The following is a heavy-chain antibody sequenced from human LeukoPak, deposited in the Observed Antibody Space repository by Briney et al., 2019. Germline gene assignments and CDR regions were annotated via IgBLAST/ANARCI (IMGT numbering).Heavy chain of an antibody. CDR3: ARDLYSAGWFPDF. D-gene: IGHD6-19*01. CDR2: ISDDGSNK. J-gene: IGHJ4*02. CDR1: GFTLSHYA. Sequence: GGSLRLSCTASGFTLSHYAMHWIRQAPGKGLEWVAVISDDGSNKYYADSVRGRFNISRDNSKNTLYVQMNSLRVEDTAVYYCARDLYSAGWFPDFWGQGTLVTVSS. V-gene: IGHV3-30*01.